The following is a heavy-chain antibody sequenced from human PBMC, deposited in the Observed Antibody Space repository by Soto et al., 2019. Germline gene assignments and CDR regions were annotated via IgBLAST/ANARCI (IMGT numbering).Heavy chain of an antibody. CDR3: ARERIIGYRGYGMDV. J-gene: IGHJ6*02. CDR2: ISAYNGNT. D-gene: IGHD5-12*01. CDR1: GYTFTSYG. V-gene: IGHV1-18*01. Sequence: ASVKVSCKASGYTFTSYGISWVRQAPGQGLEWMGWISAYNGNTNYAQKLQGRVTMTTDTSTSTAYMELRSLRSDDTAVYYCARERIIGYRGYGMDVWGQGTTVTVSS.